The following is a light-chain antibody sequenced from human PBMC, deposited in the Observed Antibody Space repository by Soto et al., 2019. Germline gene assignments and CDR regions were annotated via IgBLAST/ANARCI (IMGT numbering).Light chain of an antibody. CDR2: DVS. Sequence: DIQMTQSPSTLSASVGDRVIITCRASQTVERWMAWYQQKPGKAPKLLISDVSTLEREVPSRFSGSGSATEFTLTIRGLQPDDFATYYCQQYKDYVYTFGQGTKVESK. J-gene: IGKJ2*01. V-gene: IGKV1-5*01. CDR3: QQYKDYVYT. CDR1: QTVERW.